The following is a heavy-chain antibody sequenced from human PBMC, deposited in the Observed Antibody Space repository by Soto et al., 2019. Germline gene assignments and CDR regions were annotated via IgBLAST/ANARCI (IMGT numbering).Heavy chain of an antibody. CDR2: IYHSGST. CDR3: AGAGGWGAVPADY. CDR1: GGSISSGGYS. J-gene: IGHJ4*02. Sequence: QLQLQESGSGLVKPSQTLSLTCAVSGGSISSGGYSWSWIRQPPGKGLEWIGYIYHSGSTYYNPPLKGGVTIPEDRSKTLFSRKLGLGPAADTAVYSWAGAGGWGAVPADYGAREPLVTVPS. D-gene: IGHD3-16*01. V-gene: IGHV4-30-2*01.